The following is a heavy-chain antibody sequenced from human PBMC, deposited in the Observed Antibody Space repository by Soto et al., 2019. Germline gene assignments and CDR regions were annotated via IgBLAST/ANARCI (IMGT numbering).Heavy chain of an antibody. V-gene: IGHV4-34*01. Sequence: SETLSLTCAVYGGSFSGYYWSWIRQPPGKGLEWIGEINHSGSTNYNPSLKSRVTISVDTSKNQFSLKLSSVTAADTAVYYCARDRSIVVAYGMDVWGQGTTVTVSS. CDR1: GGSFSGYY. J-gene: IGHJ6*02. CDR2: INHSGST. D-gene: IGHD2-2*01. CDR3: ARDRSIVVAYGMDV.